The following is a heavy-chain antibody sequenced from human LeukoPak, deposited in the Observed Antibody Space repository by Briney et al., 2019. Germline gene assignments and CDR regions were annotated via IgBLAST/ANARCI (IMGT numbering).Heavy chain of an antibody. CDR2: INWNGGST. Sequence: GGSLRLSCAASGFTFDDYGMSWVHQAPGKGLEWVSGINWNGGSTGYADSVKGRFTISRDNAKNSLYLQMNSLRAEDTALYHCARALYYDFWSGSPDDAFDIWGQGTMVTVSS. J-gene: IGHJ3*02. CDR1: GFTFDDYG. D-gene: IGHD3-3*01. V-gene: IGHV3-20*01. CDR3: ARALYYDFWSGSPDDAFDI.